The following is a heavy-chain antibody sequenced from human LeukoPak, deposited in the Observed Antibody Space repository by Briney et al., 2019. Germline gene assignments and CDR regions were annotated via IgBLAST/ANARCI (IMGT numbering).Heavy chain of an antibody. V-gene: IGHV4-61*05. CDR3: ARGEDYYDSSGYLNPYFDY. D-gene: IGHD3-22*01. CDR1: GGSISSSSYY. CDR2: IYYSGST. Sequence: SETLFLTCTVSGGSISSSSYYWGWIRQPPGKGLEWIGYIYYSGSTNYNPSLKSRVTISVDTSKNQFSLKLSSVTAADTAVYYCARGEDYYDSSGYLNPYFDYWGQGTLVTVSS. J-gene: IGHJ4*02.